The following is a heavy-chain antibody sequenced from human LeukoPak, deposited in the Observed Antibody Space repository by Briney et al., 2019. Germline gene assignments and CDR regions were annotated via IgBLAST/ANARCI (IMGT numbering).Heavy chain of an antibody. CDR3: ARLTVTTAHYYYYYGMDV. CDR1: GGTFSSYA. Sequence: GASVEVSCKASGGTFSSYAISWVRQAPGQGLEWMGGIIPIFGTANYAQKFQGRVTITADESTSTAYMELSSLRSEDTAVYYCARLTVTTAHYYYYYGMDVWGQGTTVTVSS. V-gene: IGHV1-69*13. J-gene: IGHJ6*02. D-gene: IGHD4-11*01. CDR2: IIPIFGTA.